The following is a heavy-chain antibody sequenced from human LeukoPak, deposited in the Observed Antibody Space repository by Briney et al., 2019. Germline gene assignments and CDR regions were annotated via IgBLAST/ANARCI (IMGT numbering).Heavy chain of an antibody. D-gene: IGHD6-19*01. V-gene: IGHV3-33*01. J-gene: IGHJ3*02. CDR2: IWYDGSKK. CDR1: GFTFSSYG. Sequence: GGSLRLSCAASGFTFSSYGMHWVRQAPGKGLEWVAVIWYDGSKKYYGDSVKGRFTISRDNAQNSLFLQLNSLRAEDTAVYYCARDPYSSGWYKDAFDIWGQGTMVTVSS. CDR3: ARDPYSSGWYKDAFDI.